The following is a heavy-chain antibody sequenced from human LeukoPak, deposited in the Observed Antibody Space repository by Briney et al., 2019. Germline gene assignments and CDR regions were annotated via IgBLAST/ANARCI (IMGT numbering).Heavy chain of an antibody. Sequence: SETLSLTCTVSGGSVSSDSYFWTWIRQPPGKGLEWIGYIYYSGGTNYNPSLKSRVTISLDTSKSQISLKLSSVTAADTAVYYCARGQRRLQDYWGQGTLVTVSS. CDR3: ARGQRRLQDY. CDR1: GGSVSSDSYF. V-gene: IGHV4-61*01. J-gene: IGHJ4*02. CDR2: IYYSGGT.